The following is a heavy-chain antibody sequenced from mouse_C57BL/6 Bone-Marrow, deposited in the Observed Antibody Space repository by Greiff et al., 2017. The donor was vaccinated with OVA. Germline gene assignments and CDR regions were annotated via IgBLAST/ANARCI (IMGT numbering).Heavy chain of an antibody. CDR1: GYTFTSYW. CDR3: ARDDGYYFAY. V-gene: IGHV1-50*01. J-gene: IGHJ3*01. CDR2: IDPSDSYT. D-gene: IGHD2-3*01. Sequence: QVQLQQSGAELVKPGASVKLSCKASGYTFTSYWMQWVKQRPGQGLEWIGEIDPSDSYTNYNQKFKGKATLTVDTSSSTAYMQLSSLTSEDSAVYYCARDDGYYFAYWGQGTLVTVSA.